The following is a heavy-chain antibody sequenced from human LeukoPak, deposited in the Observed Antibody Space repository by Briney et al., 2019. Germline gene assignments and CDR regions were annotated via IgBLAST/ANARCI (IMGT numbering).Heavy chain of an antibody. Sequence: PGGSLRLSRAASGFTFSSYWMHWVRQAPGKGLVWVSRINSDGSSTIYADSVKGRLTISRDNAKNTLYLQINSLRAEDTAVYYCAATFYDSSAYDAFDIWGQGTMVTVSS. V-gene: IGHV3-74*01. D-gene: IGHD3-22*01. CDR2: INSDGSST. CDR3: AATFYDSSAYDAFDI. CDR1: GFTFSSYW. J-gene: IGHJ3*02.